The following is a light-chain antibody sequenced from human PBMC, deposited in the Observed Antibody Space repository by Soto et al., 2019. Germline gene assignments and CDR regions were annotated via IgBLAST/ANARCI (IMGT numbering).Light chain of an antibody. CDR2: GAS. CDR1: RSITKD. J-gene: IGKJ2*03. Sequence: EIVMTQSPATLSVSPGERVTISCRASRSITKDLAWYQQKPGKTPRILVYGASTTATGVPARFRGSGSGTEFTLTISGLQSEDFAVYYCLQYNYWYSSGQGTKLEIK. V-gene: IGKV3-15*01. CDR3: LQYNYWYS.